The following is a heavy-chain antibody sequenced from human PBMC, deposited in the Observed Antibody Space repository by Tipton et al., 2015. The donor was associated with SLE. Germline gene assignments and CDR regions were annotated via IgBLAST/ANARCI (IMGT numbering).Heavy chain of an antibody. D-gene: IGHD4-17*01. V-gene: IGHV3-11*01. CDR2: ISGTTSGSII. Sequence: SLRLSCAVSGFDLTNSQMNWIRQAPGKGLEWISYISGTTSGSIIDYVDSVKGRFTISRDSADNSLYLQMNNLRTEDTAVYYCASRSGFYYGLDVWGKGTTVTVSS. CDR1: GFDLTNSQ. CDR3: ASRSGFYYGLDV. J-gene: IGHJ6*04.